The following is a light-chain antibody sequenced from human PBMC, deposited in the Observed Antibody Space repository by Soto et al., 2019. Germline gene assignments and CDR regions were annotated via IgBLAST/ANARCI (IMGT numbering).Light chain of an antibody. Sequence: DIVMTMSPATLSVSPGERATLSCRTSQSVSSSHLAWYQQNPGQAPSLLIYGTYNRSTGIPDRFSGSGSGTDFTLTISRLEPEDFAVYYCQQYGDSPITFGQGTRLEIK. CDR1: QSVSSSH. CDR3: QQYGDSPIT. V-gene: IGKV3-20*01. CDR2: GTY. J-gene: IGKJ5*01.